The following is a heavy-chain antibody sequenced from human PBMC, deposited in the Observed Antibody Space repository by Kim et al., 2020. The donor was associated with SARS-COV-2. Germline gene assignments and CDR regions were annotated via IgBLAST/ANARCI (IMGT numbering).Heavy chain of an antibody. Sequence: YYADAVKSRFSNTRDNSKNTLYQRMSGVEAEDTAVYYCAKGSDYDNSMDYWGQGTLVTVSS. D-gene: IGHD3-22*01. J-gene: IGHJ4*02. V-gene: IGHV3-23*01. CDR3: AKGSDYDNSMDY.